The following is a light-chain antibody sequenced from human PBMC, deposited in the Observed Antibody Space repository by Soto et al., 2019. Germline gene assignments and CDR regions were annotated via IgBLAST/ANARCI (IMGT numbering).Light chain of an antibody. CDR1: QSFRGL. J-gene: IGKJ1*01. CDR2: DAY. V-gene: IGKV3-20*01. Sequence: VLTQSPGTLSLSPGERATLSCRASQSFRGLLAWYQQKPGQAPRLLIYDAYNRATGIPPRFSGSGSGTDFTLTISRLEPEDFAVYYCQQYGSSPWTFGQGTKVDIK. CDR3: QQYGSSPWT.